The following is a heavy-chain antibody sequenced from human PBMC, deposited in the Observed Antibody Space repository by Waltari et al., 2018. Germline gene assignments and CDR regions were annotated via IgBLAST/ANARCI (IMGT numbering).Heavy chain of an antibody. J-gene: IGHJ4*02. CDR1: GFTVSSNY. CDR2: IYSGGST. V-gene: IGHV3-66*03. D-gene: IGHD2-15*01. Sequence: EVQLVESGGGLIQPGGSLRLSCAASGFTVSSNYMSWVRQAPGKGLEWVSVIYSGGSTYYADSVKGRFTISRDNSKNTLYLQMNSLRAEDTAMYYCAKGYCSGGSCYLDYWGQGTLVTVSS. CDR3: AKGYCSGGSCYLDY.